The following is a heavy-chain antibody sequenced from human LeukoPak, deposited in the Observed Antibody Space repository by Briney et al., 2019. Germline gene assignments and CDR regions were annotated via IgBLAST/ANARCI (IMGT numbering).Heavy chain of an antibody. V-gene: IGHV4-59*13. CDR3: ARSYPPGTYDY. J-gene: IGHJ4*02. D-gene: IGHD1-1*01. CDR2: IYFSGSA. CDR1: GVSLRVYY. Sequence: SETLSLTRTVSGVSLRVYYWSGVRDPPAERLEWVVCIYFSGSASYNPSVKSRVNISLDTSKSHFSLELSSVTAADTAVYYCARSYPPGTYDYWGQGILVTVSS.